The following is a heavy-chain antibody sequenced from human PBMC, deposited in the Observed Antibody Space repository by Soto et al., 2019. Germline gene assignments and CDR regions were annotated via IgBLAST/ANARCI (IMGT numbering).Heavy chain of an antibody. V-gene: IGHV1-18*01. Sequence: QVQLVQSGAEVKKPGASVKVSCKASGYTLTSYGISWVRQAPGQGLEWMGWISAYNGNTNYAQKLQGRVTMTTDTSTSTAYMELRSLRSDDTAVYYCARGGEADYDILTGSIDYYGMDVWGQGTTVTVSS. CDR2: ISAYNGNT. CDR1: GYTLTSYG. CDR3: ARGGEADYDILTGSIDYYGMDV. J-gene: IGHJ6*02. D-gene: IGHD3-9*01.